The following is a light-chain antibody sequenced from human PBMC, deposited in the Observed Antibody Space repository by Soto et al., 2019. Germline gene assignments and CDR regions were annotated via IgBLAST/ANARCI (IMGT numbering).Light chain of an antibody. CDR3: AAWDGSLNAYV. Sequence: QSALTQPPSVSAAPRQRVTISFSGSSSNIGNNAVNWYQQLPGKAPKLLIYFDDLLPSGVSNRFSGSKSGTSASLAISGLQSEDEADYYCAAWDGSLNAYVFGTGTKVTVL. V-gene: IGLV1-36*01. CDR2: FDD. CDR1: SSNIGNNA. J-gene: IGLJ1*01.